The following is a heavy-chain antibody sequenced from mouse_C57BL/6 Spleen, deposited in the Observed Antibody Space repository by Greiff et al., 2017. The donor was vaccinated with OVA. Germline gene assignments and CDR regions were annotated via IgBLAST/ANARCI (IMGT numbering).Heavy chain of an antibody. Sequence: VQLQQSGAELVRPGASVKLSCKASGYTFTDYYINWVKQRPGQGLEWIARIYPGSGNTYYNEKFKGKATLTAEKSSSTAYMQLSSLTSEDSAVYFCARLGGYPFDYWGQGTTLTVSS. CDR3: ARLGGYPFDY. J-gene: IGHJ2*01. CDR1: GYTFTDYY. D-gene: IGHD2-2*01. V-gene: IGHV1-76*01. CDR2: IYPGSGNT.